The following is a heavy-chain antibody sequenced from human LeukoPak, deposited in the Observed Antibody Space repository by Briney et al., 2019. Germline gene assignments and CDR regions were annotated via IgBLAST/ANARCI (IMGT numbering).Heavy chain of an antibody. CDR3: APGGPHFDY. Sequence: TGGSLRLSCAASGFTFSSYGMHWVRQAPGKGLEWVAVISYDGSNKYYADSVKGRFTISRDNSKNTLYLQMNSLRAEDTAVYYCAPGGPHFDYWGQGTLVTVSS. CDR2: ISYDGSNK. J-gene: IGHJ4*02. V-gene: IGHV3-30*03. CDR1: GFTFSSYG.